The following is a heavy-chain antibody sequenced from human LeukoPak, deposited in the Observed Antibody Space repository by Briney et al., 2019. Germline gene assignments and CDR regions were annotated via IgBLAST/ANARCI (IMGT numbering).Heavy chain of an antibody. D-gene: IGHD3-3*01. CDR2: INHSGST. CDR3: ARQTSGIFGVVIRFGNAFDI. J-gene: IGHJ3*02. CDR1: GGSFSGYY. V-gene: IGHV4-34*01. Sequence: PSETLSLTCAVYGGSFSGYYWSWIRQPPGKGLEWIGEINHSGSTNYNPSLKSRVTISVDTSKNQFSLKLSSVTAADTAVYYCARQTSGIFGVVIRFGNAFDIWGQGTMVTVSS.